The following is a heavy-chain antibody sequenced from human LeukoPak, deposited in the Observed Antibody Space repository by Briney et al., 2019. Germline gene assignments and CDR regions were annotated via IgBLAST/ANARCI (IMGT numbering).Heavy chain of an antibody. V-gene: IGHV3-23*01. Sequence: PGGSLRLSCAASGFTFSSYAMSWVRQAPGKGLEWVSAISGSGGSTYYADSVKGRFTISRDNSKNTLYLQMNSLRAEDTAVYYCAKDPYSSGWYGRVDYWGQGTLVTVSS. D-gene: IGHD6-19*01. CDR2: ISGSGGST. CDR3: AKDPYSSGWYGRVDY. J-gene: IGHJ4*02. CDR1: GFTFSSYA.